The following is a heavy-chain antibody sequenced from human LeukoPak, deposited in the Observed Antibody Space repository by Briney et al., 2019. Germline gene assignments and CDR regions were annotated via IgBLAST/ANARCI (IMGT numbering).Heavy chain of an antibody. Sequence: PSETLSLTCTVSGGSISSYYWSWIRQPPGKGLEWIGYIYYSGSTNYNPSLKSRVTISVDTSKNQFSLKLSSVTAADTVVYYCAREDWNYGNYWGQGTLVTVSS. CDR2: IYYSGST. V-gene: IGHV4-59*01. J-gene: IGHJ4*02. CDR3: AREDWNYGNY. CDR1: GGSISSYY. D-gene: IGHD1-7*01.